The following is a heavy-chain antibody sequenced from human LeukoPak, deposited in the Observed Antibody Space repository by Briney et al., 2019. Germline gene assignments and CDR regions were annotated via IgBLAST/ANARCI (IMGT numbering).Heavy chain of an antibody. CDR3: ARVRKDGYSYGFYDP. V-gene: IGHV3-48*03. D-gene: IGHD5-18*01. CDR2: ISSSGSYI. CDR1: GFSFSTSE. J-gene: IGHJ5*02. Sequence: GGSLSLSCAASGFSFSTSEMNWVRQAPGKGLECISYISSSGSYIHYADSVEGRFTISRDNAKNSLYLQMSSLRVEDTALYYCARVRKDGYSYGFYDPWGQGTLVTVSS.